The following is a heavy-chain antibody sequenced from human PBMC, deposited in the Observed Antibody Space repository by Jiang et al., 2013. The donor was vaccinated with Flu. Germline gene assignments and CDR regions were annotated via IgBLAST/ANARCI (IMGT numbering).Heavy chain of an antibody. CDR3: ARDSSSWYGPNYYYGMDV. CDR2: TYYRSKWYN. Sequence: QTLSLTCAISGDSVSSNSAAWNWIRQSPSRGLEWLGRTYYRSKWYNDYAVSVKSRITINPDTSKNQFSLQLNSVTPEDTAVYYCARDSSSWYGPNYYYGMDVWGQGTTVTVSS. D-gene: IGHD6-13*01. CDR1: GDSVSSNSAA. V-gene: IGHV6-1*01. J-gene: IGHJ6*02.